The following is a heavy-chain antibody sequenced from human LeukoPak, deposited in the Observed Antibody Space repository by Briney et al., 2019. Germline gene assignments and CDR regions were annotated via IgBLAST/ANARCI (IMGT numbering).Heavy chain of an antibody. J-gene: IGHJ4*02. CDR3: AKTRFNTGYYHPD. CDR2: MSKSGGTT. V-gene: IGHV3-23*01. D-gene: IGHD3-9*01. CDR1: GFTFSPYA. Sequence: GGPLSLSCEASGFTFSPYAMTWVRRAPGKGLEWVSSMSKSGGTTYYADSVKGRFSISRDNVKNTLYLQMNSLRGDDTAVYYCAKTRFNTGYYHPDWGQGTLVTVSS.